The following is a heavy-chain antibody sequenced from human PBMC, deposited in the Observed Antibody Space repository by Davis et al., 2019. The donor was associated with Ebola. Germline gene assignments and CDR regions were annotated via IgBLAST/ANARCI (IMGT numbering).Heavy chain of an antibody. CDR2: ISAYNGNT. CDR1: GYTFTSYG. CDR3: ARDPTYYDILTGQRNFYGMDI. V-gene: IGHV1-18*01. J-gene: IGHJ6*02. Sequence: ASVKVSCKASGYTFTSYGISWVRQAPGQGLEWMGWISAYNGNTNYAQKLQGRVTMTTDTSASTAYMELSSLRSEDTAVYYCARDPTYYDILTGQRNFYGMDIWGQGTTVTVSS. D-gene: IGHD3-9*01.